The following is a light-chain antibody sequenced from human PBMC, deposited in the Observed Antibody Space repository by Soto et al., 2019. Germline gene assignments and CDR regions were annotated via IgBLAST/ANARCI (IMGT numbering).Light chain of an antibody. Sequence: EIVLTQSPATLSLSPGERATLSCRASQSVSSYLAWYQQQPGQAPRLLIYDASNRANGIPARFSGSGSGTDFTLTISSLEPEDFAVYYCQQRSKGITFGQGTRLEIK. CDR3: QQRSKGIT. CDR2: DAS. CDR1: QSVSSY. J-gene: IGKJ5*01. V-gene: IGKV3-11*01.